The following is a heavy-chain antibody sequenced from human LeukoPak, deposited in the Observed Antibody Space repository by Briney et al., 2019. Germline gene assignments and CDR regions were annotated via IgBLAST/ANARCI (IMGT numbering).Heavy chain of an antibody. CDR2: INPNSGGT. D-gene: IGHD7-27*01. Sequence: ASVKVSCKASGGTFSGYYMHWVRQAPGQGLEWMGWINPNSGGTNYAQKFQGWVTMTRDTSISTAYMELSRLRSDDTAVYYCARAPGDPYIFDYWGQGTLVTVSS. CDR1: GGTFSGYY. CDR3: ARAPGDPYIFDY. V-gene: IGHV1-2*04. J-gene: IGHJ4*02.